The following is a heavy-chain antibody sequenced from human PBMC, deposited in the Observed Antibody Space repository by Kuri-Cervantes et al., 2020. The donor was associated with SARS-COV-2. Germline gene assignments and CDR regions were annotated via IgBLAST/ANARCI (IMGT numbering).Heavy chain of an antibody. CDR2: INSDGSST. J-gene: IGHJ6*02. CDR1: GFTVSSYW. CDR3: ARDRYDFWSGLGYYYYGMDV. V-gene: IGHV3-74*01. Sequence: ESLKISCAASGFTVSSYWMHWVRQAPGKGLVWVSRINSDGSSTSYADSVKGRFTISRDNAKNTLYLQMNSLRAEDTAVYYCARDRYDFWSGLGYYYYGMDVWGQGTTVTVSS. D-gene: IGHD3-3*01.